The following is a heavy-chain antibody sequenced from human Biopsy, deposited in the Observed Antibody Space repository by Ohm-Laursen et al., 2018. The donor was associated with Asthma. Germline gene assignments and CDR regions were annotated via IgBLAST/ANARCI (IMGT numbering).Heavy chain of an antibody. J-gene: IGHJ4*02. Sequence: RSLRLSCAASGFSFSNYGMHWVRQAPGNGLDWVAVISFDGTNRNYTDSVKGRFTISRDNSRNTLHLEMNSLRAEDTAVYFCAKEVFPGWELRRGPDSWGQGTLVTVSS. CDR1: GFSFSNYG. D-gene: IGHD1-26*01. CDR2: ISFDGTNR. V-gene: IGHV3-30*18. CDR3: AKEVFPGWELRRGPDS.